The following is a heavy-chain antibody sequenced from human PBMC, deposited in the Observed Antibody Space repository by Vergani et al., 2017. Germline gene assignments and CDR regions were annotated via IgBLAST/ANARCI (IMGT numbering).Heavy chain of an antibody. V-gene: IGHV4-4*02. CDR2: IYHSGST. J-gene: IGHJ6*02. CDR3: ARFLNGTTIYYYYGMDV. CDR1: GGSISSSYC. Sequence: QVQLQESGPGLVKPSGTLSLTCAVSGGSISSSYCWSWVRQPPGKGLEWIGEIYHSGSTNYNPPLKSRVTISVDKSKNQFSLKLSSVTAADTAVYYCARFLNGTTIYYYYGMDVWGQGSTVTVSS. D-gene: IGHD1-20*01.